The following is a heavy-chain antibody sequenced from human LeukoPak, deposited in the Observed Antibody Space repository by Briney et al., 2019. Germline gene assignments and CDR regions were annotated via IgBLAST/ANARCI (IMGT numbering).Heavy chain of an antibody. CDR3: ARDDPLIAARPSGWFDP. CDR1: GGSISSSNW. CDR2: IYHSGST. D-gene: IGHD6-6*01. V-gene: IGHV4-4*02. J-gene: IGHJ5*02. Sequence: SGTLSLTCAVSGGSISSSNWWSWVRQPPGKGLEWIGEIYHSGSTNYNPSLKSRVTISVDTSKNQFSLKLSSVTAADTAVYYCARDDPLIAARPSGWFDPWGQGTLVTVSS.